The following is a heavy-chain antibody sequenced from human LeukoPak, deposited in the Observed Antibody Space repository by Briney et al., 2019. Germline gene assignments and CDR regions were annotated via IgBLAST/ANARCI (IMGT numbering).Heavy chain of an antibody. CDR3: ARVTDDYYDSSGYFDY. J-gene: IGHJ4*02. CDR1: GFTVSSNY. V-gene: IGHV3-66*01. Sequence: PGRSLRLSCAASGFTVSSNYMSWVRQAPGKGLEWVSVIYSGGSTYYADSVKGRFTISRDNSKNTLYLQMNSLRAEDTAVYYCARVTDDYYDSSGYFDYWGQGTLVTVSS. D-gene: IGHD3-22*01. CDR2: IYSGGST.